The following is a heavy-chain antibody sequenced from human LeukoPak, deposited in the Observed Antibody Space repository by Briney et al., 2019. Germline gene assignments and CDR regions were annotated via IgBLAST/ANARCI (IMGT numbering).Heavy chain of an antibody. D-gene: IGHD2-2*02. CDR3: ARGIVVVPAAIGDLNLWFDP. V-gene: IGHV4-31*03. CDR1: GGSISSGGYY. Sequence: SETLSLTCTVSGGSISSGGYYWSWIRQHPGKGLEWIGYIYYSGSTYYNPSLKSRVTISVDTSKNQFSLKLSSVTAADTAVYYCARGIVVVPAAIGDLNLWFDPWGQGTLVTVSS. CDR2: IYYSGST. J-gene: IGHJ5*02.